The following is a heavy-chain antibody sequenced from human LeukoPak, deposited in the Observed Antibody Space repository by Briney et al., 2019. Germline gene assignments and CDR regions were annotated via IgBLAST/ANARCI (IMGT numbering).Heavy chain of an antibody. D-gene: IGHD3-22*01. J-gene: IGHJ4*02. CDR3: ARIPAYYYDSSGNDY. CDR1: GFSLSTSGMC. V-gene: IGHV2-70*11. Sequence: SGPTLVNPTQTLTLTCTFSGFSLSTSGMCVSWIRQPPGKALEWLARIDWEDDKYYSTSLKTRLTISKDTSKNQVVLTMTNMDPVDTATYYCARIPAYYYDSSGNDYWGQGTLVTVSS. CDR2: IDWEDDK.